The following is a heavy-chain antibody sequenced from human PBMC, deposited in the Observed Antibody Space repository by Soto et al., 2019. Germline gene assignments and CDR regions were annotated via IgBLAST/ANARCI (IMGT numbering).Heavy chain of an antibody. Sequence: SVKVSYKASGGTFSSYAISWVRQAPGQGLEWMGGIIPIFGTANYAQKFQGRVTITADKSTSTAYMELSSLRSEDTAVYYCARDFKVLGYGRLYYYCYGMDVWGQGTTVTVS. D-gene: IGHD5-18*01. CDR2: IIPIFGTA. CDR1: GGTFSSYA. CDR3: ARDFKVLGYGRLYYYCYGMDV. V-gene: IGHV1-69*06. J-gene: IGHJ6*02.